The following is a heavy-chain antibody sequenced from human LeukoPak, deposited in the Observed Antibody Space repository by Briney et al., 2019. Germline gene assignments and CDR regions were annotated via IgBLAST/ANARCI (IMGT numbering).Heavy chain of an antibody. J-gene: IGHJ4*02. V-gene: IGHV3-48*03. CDR1: GFTFGNEE. Sequence: PGGSLRLSCVVSGFTFGNEEMNWVRQAPGKGLEWIAYISNTGSPIHYRDSVKGRFTISRDNAQSSLFLQMNSLRPDDTAIYYCARGGNYAPFDYWGQGALVAVSS. CDR2: ISNTGSPI. CDR3: ARGGNYAPFDY. D-gene: IGHD1-26*01.